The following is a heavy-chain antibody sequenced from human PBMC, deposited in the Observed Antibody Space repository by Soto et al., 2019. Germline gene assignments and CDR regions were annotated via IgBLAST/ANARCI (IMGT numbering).Heavy chain of an antibody. CDR1: GFTFSSYA. V-gene: IGHV3-30-3*01. D-gene: IGHD2-2*01. J-gene: IGHJ4*02. Sequence: QPGGSLRLSCAASGFTFSSYAMHWVRQAPGKGLEWVAVISYDGSNKYYADSVKGRFTISRDNSKNTLYLQMNSLRAEDTAVYYCARAYCSSTSCSDFDYWGQGTLVTVSS. CDR3: ARAYCSSTSCSDFDY. CDR2: ISYDGSNK.